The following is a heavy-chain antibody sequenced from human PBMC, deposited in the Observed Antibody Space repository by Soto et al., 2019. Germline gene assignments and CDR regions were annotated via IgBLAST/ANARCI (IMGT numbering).Heavy chain of an antibody. D-gene: IGHD3-22*01. J-gene: IGHJ4*02. V-gene: IGHV3-30-3*01. Sequence: GGSLRLSCAASGFTFSSYAMHWVRQAPGKGLEWVAVISYDGSNKYYADPVKGRFTISRDNSKNTLYLQMNSLRAEDTAVYYCARDYDSSGYPRYYFDYWGQGTLVTVSS. CDR1: GFTFSSYA. CDR3: ARDYDSSGYPRYYFDY. CDR2: ISYDGSNK.